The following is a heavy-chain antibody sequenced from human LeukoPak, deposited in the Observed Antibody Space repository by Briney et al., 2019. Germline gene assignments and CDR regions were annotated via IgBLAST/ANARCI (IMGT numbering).Heavy chain of an antibody. CDR3: ARGEAAGTTAYYYYYYGMDV. V-gene: IGHV4-34*01. CDR2: INHSGST. D-gene: IGHD6-13*01. CDR1: GVSFSGYY. Sequence: SETLSFTCAVYGVSFSGYYWSWLRQPPGKGLEWSGEINHSGSTNYNPSLKSRVTISVDASKNQFSLQLSSVTAADTAVYYCARGEAAGTTAYYYYYYGMDVWGQGTTVTVSS. J-gene: IGHJ6*02.